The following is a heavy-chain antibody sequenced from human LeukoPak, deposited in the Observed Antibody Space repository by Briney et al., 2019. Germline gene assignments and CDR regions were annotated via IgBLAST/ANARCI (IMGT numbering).Heavy chain of an antibody. Sequence: GASVKVSCKASGYTFTSYAMNWVRQAPGQGLEWMGWINPNSGGTNYAQKFQGRVTMTRDTSISTAYMELSRLRSDDTAVYYCARISSHDSSGYSLFPFDYWGQGTLVTVSS. D-gene: IGHD3-22*01. J-gene: IGHJ4*02. CDR2: INPNSGGT. V-gene: IGHV1-2*02. CDR3: ARISSHDSSGYSLFPFDY. CDR1: GYTFTSYA.